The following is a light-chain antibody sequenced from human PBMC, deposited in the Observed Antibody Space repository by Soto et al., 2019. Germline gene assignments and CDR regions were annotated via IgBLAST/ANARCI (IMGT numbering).Light chain of an antibody. Sequence: QSVLTQPPSASGSPGQSVTISCTGTSSDVGGYNYVSWYQQHPGKAPKVMIYEVSKRPSGVPDRFSGSKSGNTASLTVSGLQAEDEADYYCSSYAGSNPVFGGGTKVTVL. CDR3: SSYAGSNPV. V-gene: IGLV2-8*01. CDR2: EVS. CDR1: SSDVGGYNY. J-gene: IGLJ2*01.